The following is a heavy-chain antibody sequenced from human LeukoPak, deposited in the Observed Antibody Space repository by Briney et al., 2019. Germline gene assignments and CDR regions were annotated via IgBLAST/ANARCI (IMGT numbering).Heavy chain of an antibody. CDR3: AREIQRGLYYDYVWGIFYNQRGSLFDY. D-gene: IGHD3-16*01. CDR1: GFTFSTYW. J-gene: IGHJ4*02. V-gene: IGHV3-7*01. Sequence: PAGGSLRLSCAASGFTFSTYWMSWVRQAPGKGLEWVANIKQDGSEKYYVDSVKGRFTISRDNAKNSLYLQMNSLRAEDTAVYYCAREIQRGLYYDYVWGIFYNQRGSLFDYWGQGTLVTVSS. CDR2: IKQDGSEK.